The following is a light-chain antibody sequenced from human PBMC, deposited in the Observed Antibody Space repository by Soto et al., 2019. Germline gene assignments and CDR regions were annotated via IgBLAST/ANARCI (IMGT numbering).Light chain of an antibody. V-gene: IGKV3-20*01. CDR3: QQYGLSPRT. CDR1: QSVSSSY. J-gene: IGKJ1*01. Sequence: EIVLTQSPGTLSLSPGERATLSCRASQSVSSSYFAWYQQKPGQAPRLLIYGTSNRATGIPDRFSGSGSGTDFTLTISRLEPEDFAVYYCQQYGLSPRTFGQGTKVEIK. CDR2: GTS.